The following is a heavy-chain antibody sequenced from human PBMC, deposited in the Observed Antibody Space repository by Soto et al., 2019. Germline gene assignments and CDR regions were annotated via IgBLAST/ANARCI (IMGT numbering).Heavy chain of an antibody. J-gene: IGHJ4*02. CDR3: AKSATMATSYLDF. CDR2: MSHSGTST. D-gene: IGHD3-10*01. V-gene: IGHV3-23*01. CDR1: GFDFSTYA. Sequence: EVQLLESGGGLVQPGGCLRLSCAASGFDFSTYAVSWVRQAPGKGLEWIAAMSHSGTSTYYVDSVKGRFTITTDVSKNTLSLQMNGLRAEDTAVYYCAKSATMATSYLDFWGQGTLVAVSS.